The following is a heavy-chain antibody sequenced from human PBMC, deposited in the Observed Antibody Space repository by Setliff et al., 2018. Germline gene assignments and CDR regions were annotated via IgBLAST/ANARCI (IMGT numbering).Heavy chain of an antibody. Sequence: GGSLRLSCAASGFTFDDYGMSWVRQAPGKGLEWVSTITDSGSRILYVDSVKGRFTISRDNSKNSLYLQMDSLRPEDTATYFCARDLRSTGSWFTDIWGQGTMVTVSS. J-gene: IGHJ3*02. CDR3: ARDLRSTGSWFTDI. V-gene: IGHV3-20*04. CDR2: ITDSGSRI. CDR1: GFTFDDYG. D-gene: IGHD6-13*01.